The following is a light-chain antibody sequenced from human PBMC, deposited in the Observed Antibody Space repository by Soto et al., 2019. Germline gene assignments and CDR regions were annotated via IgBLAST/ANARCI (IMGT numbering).Light chain of an antibody. Sequence: QSVLTQPPSASGTPGQRVTISCSGSSSNIGSNTVNWYQQLPGTAPKLLIYSNNQRPSGVPDRFSGSKSGTSASLAISGLQSEDEADYYCEAWDESLNGLYVFGNGTKVTVL. CDR2: SNN. J-gene: IGLJ1*01. CDR3: EAWDESLNGLYV. CDR1: SSNIGSNT. V-gene: IGLV1-44*01.